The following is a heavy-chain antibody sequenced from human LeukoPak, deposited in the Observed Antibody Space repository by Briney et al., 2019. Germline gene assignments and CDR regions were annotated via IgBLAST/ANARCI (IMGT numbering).Heavy chain of an antibody. CDR3: AKADSSGWYSQGGY. D-gene: IGHD6-19*01. Sequence: GRSLRLSCAASGFTFDDYAMHWVRQAPGKGLEWVSGISRNSGSIGYADSVKGRFTISRDNAKNSLYLQMNSLRAEDTALYYCAKADSSGWYSQGGYWGQGTLVTVSS. V-gene: IGHV3-9*01. CDR2: ISRNSGSI. J-gene: IGHJ4*02. CDR1: GFTFDDYA.